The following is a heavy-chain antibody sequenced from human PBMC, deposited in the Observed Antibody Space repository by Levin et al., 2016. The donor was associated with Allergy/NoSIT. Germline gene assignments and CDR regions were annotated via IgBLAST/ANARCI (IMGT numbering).Heavy chain of an antibody. V-gene: IGHV3-30*19. CDR1: GFTFSSYG. CDR2: ISYDGSNK. CDR3: ARDGTPAALYYYYYYGMDV. D-gene: IGHD2-2*01. J-gene: IGHJ6*02. Sequence: GESLKISCAASGFTFSSYGMHWVRQAPGKGLEWVAVISYDGSNKYYADSVKGRFTISRDNSKNTLYLQMNSLRAEDTAVYYCARDGTPAALYYYYYYGMDVWGQGTTVTVSS.